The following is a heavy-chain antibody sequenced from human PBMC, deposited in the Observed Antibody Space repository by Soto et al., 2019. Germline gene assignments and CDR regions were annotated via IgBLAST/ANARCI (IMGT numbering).Heavy chain of an antibody. CDR3: AKCLADVTHLWIYDFDY. CDR2: ISGSGSST. D-gene: IGHD5-12*01. CDR1: GFTFGTYV. V-gene: IGHV3-23*01. J-gene: IGHJ4*02. Sequence: EVHVLESGGGLVQPGGSLRLSCAASGFTFGTYVMSWVRQPPGKGPEWVSAISGSGSSTYYADSVKGRFIISRDTSKNTPYLQMNTLRAEHTAVCYCAKCLADVTHLWIYDFDYWGQGALVTVSS.